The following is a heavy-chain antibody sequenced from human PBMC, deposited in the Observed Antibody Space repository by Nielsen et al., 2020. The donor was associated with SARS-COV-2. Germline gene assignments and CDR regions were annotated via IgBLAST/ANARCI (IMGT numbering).Heavy chain of an antibody. Sequence: GESLKISCVASGFRFGSYSMSWVRQAPGKGLEWVALLSSSTTYMYYADSLRGRFSISRDNAKNSLYLQMNSLRAEDTAVYYCARFGPWHYYYIDVWGKGTTVTVSS. CDR3: ARFGPWHYYYIDV. V-gene: IGHV3-21*01. J-gene: IGHJ6*03. D-gene: IGHD3-16*01. CDR2: LSSSTTYM. CDR1: GFRFGSYS.